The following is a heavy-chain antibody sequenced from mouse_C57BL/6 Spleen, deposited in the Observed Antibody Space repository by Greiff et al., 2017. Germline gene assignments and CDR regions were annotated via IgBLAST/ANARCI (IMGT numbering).Heavy chain of an antibody. V-gene: IGHV1-15*01. J-gene: IGHJ1*03. CDR2: IDPETGGT. D-gene: IGHD4-1*01. Sequence: VQLQQSGAELVRPGASVTLSCKASGYTFTDYEMHWVKQTPVHGLEWIGAIDPETGGTAYNQKFKGKAILTADKSSSTAYMELRSLTSEDSAVYYCTREGGRELGRGYFDVWGTGTTVTVSS. CDR3: TREGGRELGRGYFDV. CDR1: GYTFTDYE.